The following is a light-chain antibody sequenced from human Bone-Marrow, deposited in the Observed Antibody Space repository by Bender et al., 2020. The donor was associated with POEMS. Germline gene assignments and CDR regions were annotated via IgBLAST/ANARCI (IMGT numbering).Light chain of an antibody. CDR3: NSRDSSGFHVV. V-gene: IGLV3-19*01. Sequence: SSELTQDPAVSVALGQTVRITCQGDTLRTYFASWYQLRPGQAPILVIFGNSNRPSGIPDRFSGSSSGSTASLTITGAQAQDEADYYCNSRDSSGFHVVFGGGTKLTVL. CDR2: GNS. CDR1: TLRTYF. J-gene: IGLJ2*01.